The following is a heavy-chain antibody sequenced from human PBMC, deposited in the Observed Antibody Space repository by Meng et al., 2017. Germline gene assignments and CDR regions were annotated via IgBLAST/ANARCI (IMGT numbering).Heavy chain of an antibody. Sequence: GESLKISCKGSGYSFTSYWIGWVRQMPGKGLEWMGIIYPGDSDTSYSPSFQGQVTISADKSISTAYLQWSSLKASDTAMYYCARCGEEMATITGYYYYGMDVWGQGTTVTVSS. CDR1: GYSFTSYW. J-gene: IGHJ6*02. CDR3: ARCGEEMATITGYYYYGMDV. CDR2: IYPGDSDT. D-gene: IGHD5-24*01. V-gene: IGHV5-51*01.